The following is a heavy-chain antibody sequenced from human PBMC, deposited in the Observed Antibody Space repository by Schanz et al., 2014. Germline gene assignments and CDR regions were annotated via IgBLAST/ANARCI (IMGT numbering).Heavy chain of an antibody. CDR3: ARDGEAAAGCDY. J-gene: IGHJ4*02. D-gene: IGHD6-13*01. CDR1: NYIFTKYY. V-gene: IGHV1-46*03. Sequence: QVQLVQSGAEVKKPGASVKLSCKASNYIFTKYYIHCVRQAPGQGLEWMGIINPSGGSTSYAQKFQGRVTMTRDTSTSTVYMELSSLRSEDTAVYYCARDGEAAAGCDYWGQGTLVTVSS. CDR2: INPSGGST.